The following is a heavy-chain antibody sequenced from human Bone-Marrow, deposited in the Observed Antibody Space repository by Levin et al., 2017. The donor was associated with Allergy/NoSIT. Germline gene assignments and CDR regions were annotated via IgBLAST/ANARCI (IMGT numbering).Heavy chain of an antibody. CDR1: GYSFTTYW. V-gene: IGHV5-51*01. CDR3: ARLRSSTWDWSFDY. CDR2: IYPGDSDT. Sequence: AGESLKISCKGSGYSFTTYWIGWVRQMPGKGLEWMGIIYPGDSDTKYSPSFQGQVTISADKSISTAYLQWSSLKASDTAMYYCARLRSSTWDWSFDYWGQGTLVTVSS. D-gene: IGHD6-13*01. J-gene: IGHJ4*02.